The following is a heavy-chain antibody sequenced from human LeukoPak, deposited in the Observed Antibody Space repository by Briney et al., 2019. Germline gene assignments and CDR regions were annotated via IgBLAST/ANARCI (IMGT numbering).Heavy chain of an antibody. J-gene: IGHJ4*02. CDR1: GYTFTGYY. V-gene: IGHV1-2*02. D-gene: IGHD3-10*01. CDR3: ARQDDFGELLKDF. CDR2: INPNSGDT. Sequence: GASVKVSCKASGYTFTGYYMHWVRQAPGQGLEWMGWINPNSGDTNYAQKFQGRVTMTRDTSITTAYMELSRLRSDDTAVYYCARQDDFGELLKDFWGQGTLVTVSS.